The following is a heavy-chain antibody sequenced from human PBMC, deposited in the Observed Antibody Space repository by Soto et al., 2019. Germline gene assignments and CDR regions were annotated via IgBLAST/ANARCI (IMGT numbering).Heavy chain of an antibody. CDR1: GITLAAHG. CDR2: SWYDGKT. J-gene: IGHJ6*02. CDR3: ARIRNNTDKRLDV. V-gene: IGHV3-33*01. D-gene: IGHD2-8*02. Sequence: QEQLVESGGGMVHPGTSLRLSCVTSGITLAAHGMHWVRQAPGKGLEWVALSWYDGKTFYGDSVKGRFTISRDTSTVFRAMRSLLPHDTAVYFCARIRNNTDKRLDVWGQGTTVIVS.